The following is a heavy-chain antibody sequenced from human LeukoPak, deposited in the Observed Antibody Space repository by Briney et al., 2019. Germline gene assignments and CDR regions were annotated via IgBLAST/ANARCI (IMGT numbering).Heavy chain of an antibody. J-gene: IGHJ4*02. CDR1: GFTFSSYG. CDR2: IWYDGSNK. D-gene: IGHD3-22*01. CDR3: AREFRYYYDSSGYLPLVDY. V-gene: IGHV3-33*01. Sequence: PGRSLRLSCAASGFTFSSYGMHWVRQAPGKGLEWVAVIWYDGSNKYYADSVKGRFTISRDNSKNTLYLQMNSLRAEDTAVYYCAREFRYYYDSSGYLPLVDYWGQGTLVTVSS.